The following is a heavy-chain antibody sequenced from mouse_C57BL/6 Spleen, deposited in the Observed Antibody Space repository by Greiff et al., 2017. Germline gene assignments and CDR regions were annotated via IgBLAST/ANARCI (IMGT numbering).Heavy chain of an antibody. Sequence: QVQLQQSGPELVKPGASVKISCKASGYAFSSSWMNWVKQRPGKGLGWIGRIYPGDGDTNYNGKFKGKATLTADKSSSTAYLQLSSLTSEDSADYFCAPIYYYGSSYEYVDDWGTGTTVTVSS. V-gene: IGHV1-82*01. CDR2: IYPGDGDT. CDR3: APIYYYGSSYEYVDD. D-gene: IGHD1-1*01. CDR1: GYAFSSSW. J-gene: IGHJ1*03.